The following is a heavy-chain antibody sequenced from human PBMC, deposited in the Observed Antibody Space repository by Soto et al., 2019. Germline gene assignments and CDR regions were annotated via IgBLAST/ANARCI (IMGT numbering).Heavy chain of an antibody. J-gene: IGHJ4*02. CDR3: ARHSGYDFFPFDY. D-gene: IGHD5-12*01. CDR1: GGSISSSSYY. V-gene: IGHV4-39*01. Sequence: SETLSLTCTVSGGSISSSSYYWGWIRQPPGKGLEWIGSIYYSGSTYYNPSLKSRVTISVDTSKNQFSLKLSSVTAADTAVYYCARHSGYDFFPFDYWGQGTLVTVSS. CDR2: IYYSGST.